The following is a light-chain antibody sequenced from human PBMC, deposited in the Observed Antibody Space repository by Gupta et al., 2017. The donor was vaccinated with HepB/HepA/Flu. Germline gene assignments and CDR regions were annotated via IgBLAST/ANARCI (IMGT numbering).Light chain of an antibody. CDR3: QQYNSYCAV. J-gene: IGKJ2*01. V-gene: IGKV1-5*03. Sequence: DIQMTQSPSTLSASVGDRVTITCRASQSISSWLAWYQQKPGKAPKLLIYKASSLESGVPSRFSGSGSGTEFTLTISSLQPDDFATYYCQQYNSYCAVFGQGTRLEIK. CDR1: QSISSW. CDR2: KAS.